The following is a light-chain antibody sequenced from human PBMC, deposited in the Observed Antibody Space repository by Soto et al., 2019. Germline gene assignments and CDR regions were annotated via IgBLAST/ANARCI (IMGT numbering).Light chain of an antibody. V-gene: IGKV3-15*01. J-gene: IGKJ1*01. Sequence: EIMMTQSPVTLSVSPGERATLSCRASQSVNSNLAWYQQKPGQAPRLLIYGASTRATGIPDRFSGSGSGTDFTLTISRREPEDSAAYYCQQYNNWPRTFGQGTKVDIK. CDR3: QQYNNWPRT. CDR1: QSVNSN. CDR2: GAS.